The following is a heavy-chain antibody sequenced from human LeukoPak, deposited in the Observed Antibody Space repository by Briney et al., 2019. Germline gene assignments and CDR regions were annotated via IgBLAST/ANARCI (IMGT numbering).Heavy chain of an antibody. CDR3: AKDRGDWTYSSDY. Sequence: GSLRLSCAASGFTVNTYNIHWVRQAPGKGLEWVAFIENAGSNYADSVKGRFTISRDTSKNTVFLQMDSLRTEDTAVYYCAKDRGDWTYSSDYWGQGTLVTVSS. V-gene: IGHV3-30*02. CDR2: IENAGSN. J-gene: IGHJ4*02. D-gene: IGHD2-21*02. CDR1: GFTVNTYN.